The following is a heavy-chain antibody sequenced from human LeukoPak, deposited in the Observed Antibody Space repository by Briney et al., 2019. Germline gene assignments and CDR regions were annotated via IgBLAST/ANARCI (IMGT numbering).Heavy chain of an antibody. CDR1: GFTFSSYG. D-gene: IGHD3-10*01. V-gene: IGHV3-23*01. CDR2: ISGSGGST. CDR3: ARISQAHFTELLGPFDY. Sequence: PGGSLRLSCTASGFTFSSYGMGWVRQAPGKGLEWVSAISGSGGSTYYADSVKGRFTISRDNSKNTLYLQMNSLRAENTAVYYCARISQAHFTELLGPFDYWGQGTLVTVSS. J-gene: IGHJ4*02.